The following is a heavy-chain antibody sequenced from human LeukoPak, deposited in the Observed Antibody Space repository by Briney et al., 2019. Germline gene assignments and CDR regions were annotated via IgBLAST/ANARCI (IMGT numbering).Heavy chain of an antibody. J-gene: IGHJ5*02. V-gene: IGHV1-2*02. D-gene: IGHD3-10*01. Sequence: ASVKVSCKASGYTFTGYYMHWVRQAPGQGREWMGWINPNSGSTNYAQKFQGRVTMTRDTSISTAYMELSRLRSDDTAVYYCARAGTFYYGSGSYFLLTWIDPWGQGTLVTVSS. CDR2: INPNSGST. CDR1: GYTFTGYY. CDR3: ARAGTFYYGSGSYFLLTWIDP.